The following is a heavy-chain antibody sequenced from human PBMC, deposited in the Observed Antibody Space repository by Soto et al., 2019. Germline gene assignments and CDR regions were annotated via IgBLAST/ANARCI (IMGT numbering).Heavy chain of an antibody. CDR3: SRERTVHVVRFLEWSRPPAYGRDG. CDR1: GYTFTSYY. D-gene: IGHD3-3*01. CDR2: TNPSGCST. V-gene: IGHV1-46*04. Sequence: ASVKNSSKASGYTFTSYYMHWVRQAARQGLEWMGRTNPSGCSTSYAQMLQGRVTITIQTPTTKVYMKLSNRRTEDMAVNYCSRERTVHVVRFLEWSRPPAYGRDGWGQGTTVTVSS. J-gene: IGHJ6*02.